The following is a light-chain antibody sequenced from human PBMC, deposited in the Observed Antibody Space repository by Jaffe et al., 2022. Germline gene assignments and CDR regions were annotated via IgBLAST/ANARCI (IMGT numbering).Light chain of an antibody. J-gene: IGLJ2*01. CDR1: NIGSKS. V-gene: IGLV3-21*04. Sequence: SYVLTQPPSVSVAPGKTARITCGGNNIGSKSVHWYQQKPGQAPVLVIYYDSDRPSGIPERFSGSNSGNTATLTISRVEAGDEADYYCQVWDSSSDLQGVVFGGGTKLTVL. CDR2: YDS. CDR3: QVWDSSSDLQGVV.